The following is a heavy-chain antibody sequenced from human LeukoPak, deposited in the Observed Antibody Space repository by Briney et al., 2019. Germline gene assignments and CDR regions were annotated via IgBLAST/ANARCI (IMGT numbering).Heavy chain of an antibody. CDR2: ISAYNGNT. Sequence: GASVTVSCKASGYTFTSYGISWVRQAPGQGLEWMGWISAYNGNTNYAQKLQGRVTMTTDTSTSTAYMELRSLRSDDTAVYYCARDAIAAAGTQLPYYYYYMDVWGKGTTVTISS. D-gene: IGHD6-13*01. V-gene: IGHV1-18*01. CDR1: GYTFTSYG. CDR3: ARDAIAAAGTQLPYYYYYMDV. J-gene: IGHJ6*03.